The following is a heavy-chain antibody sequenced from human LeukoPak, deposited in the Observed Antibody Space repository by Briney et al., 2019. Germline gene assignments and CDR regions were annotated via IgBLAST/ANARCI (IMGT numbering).Heavy chain of an antibody. CDR1: GFTFSSSG. J-gene: IGHJ3*02. D-gene: IGHD1/OR15-1a*01. Sequence: GGSLRLSCAASGFTFSSSGMHWVRQAPGKGLEWVAFISYDGSNRYYADSVKGRFTISRDNSKNTLYLQMNSLRAEDTAVYYCAKGSHITGKTREAFDIWGQGTMVTVSS. CDR3: AKGSHITGKTREAFDI. V-gene: IGHV3-30*02. CDR2: ISYDGSNR.